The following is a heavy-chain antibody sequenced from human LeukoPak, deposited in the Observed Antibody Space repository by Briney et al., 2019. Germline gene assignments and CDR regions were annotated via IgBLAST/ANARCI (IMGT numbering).Heavy chain of an antibody. Sequence: GVSLRLSCAASGFTVSSNHMSWVRQAPGKGVEWGSVIYSGGNTYYADSVKGRFAISRDTSKNTLYLQMNSLRAEDTAVYYCARVTSEGYFVYWGQGTLVTVSS. CDR2: IYSGGNT. CDR1: GFTVSSNH. CDR3: ARVTSEGYFVY. J-gene: IGHJ4*02. V-gene: IGHV3-66*01.